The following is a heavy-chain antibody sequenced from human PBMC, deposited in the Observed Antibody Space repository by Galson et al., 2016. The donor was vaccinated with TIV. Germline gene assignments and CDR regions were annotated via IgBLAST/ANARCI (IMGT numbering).Heavy chain of an antibody. V-gene: IGHV3-30*02. CDR1: GFMFSGSG. J-gene: IGHJ6*02. CDR3: AKPSALYSMDV. Sequence: SLRLSCAASGFMFSGSGMHWVRQAPGKGLEWVAFIRPDENNKYYVDSVKGRFTVSRDNPKNTVYLQMNSLRPEDTAFYYCAKPSALYSMDVWGHGTTVTV. CDR2: IRPDENNK.